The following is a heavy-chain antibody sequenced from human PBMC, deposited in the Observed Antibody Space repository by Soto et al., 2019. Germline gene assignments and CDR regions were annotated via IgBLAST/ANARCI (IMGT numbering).Heavy chain of an antibody. Sequence: SETLSLTCTVSGGSISSYYWSWIRQPPGKGLEWIGYIYYSGSTYYNPSLKSRVTISVDTSKNQFSLKLSSATAADTAVYYCASLFYDSSPRPYDYWGQGTLVTVSS. CDR3: ASLFYDSSPRPYDY. V-gene: IGHV4-59*12. J-gene: IGHJ4*02. CDR2: IYYSGST. CDR1: GGSISSYY. D-gene: IGHD3-22*01.